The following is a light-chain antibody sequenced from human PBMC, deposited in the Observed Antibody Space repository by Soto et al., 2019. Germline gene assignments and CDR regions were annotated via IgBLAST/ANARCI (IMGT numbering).Light chain of an antibody. Sequence: QSVLTQPTSLSGAPGQRVTISCSGSPSNIAGNTVPWYQHLPETAPKLLIYMDDQRPAGVPDRFSASKTGNTATLTISGRQAEGEADYHCSPYGTSSTEVFGTGTKVTV. CDR3: SPYGTSSTEV. CDR1: PSNIAGNT. CDR2: MDD. V-gene: IGLV1-44*01. J-gene: IGLJ1*01.